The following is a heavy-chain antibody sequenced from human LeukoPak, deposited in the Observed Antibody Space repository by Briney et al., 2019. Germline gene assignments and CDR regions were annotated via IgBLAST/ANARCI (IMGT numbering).Heavy chain of an antibody. CDR2: IYYSGST. D-gene: IGHD6-13*01. CDR3: AREERAAAEKAFDI. CDR1: GGSISSYY. V-gene: IGHV4-59*01. Sequence: SETLSLTCTVSGGSISSYYWSWIRQPPGKGLEWIGYIYYSGSTNYNPSLKSRVTISGDTSKNQFSLKLSSVTAADTAVYYCAREERAAAEKAFDIWGQGTMVTVSS. J-gene: IGHJ3*02.